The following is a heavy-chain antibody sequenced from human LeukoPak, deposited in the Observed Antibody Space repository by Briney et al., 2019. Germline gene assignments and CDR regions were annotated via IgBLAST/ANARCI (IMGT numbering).Heavy chain of an antibody. V-gene: IGHV3-74*01. CDR3: ARLPLGDYYYYYMDV. CDR2: INSDGSST. Sequence: GGSLRLSCAASGFTFSSYWMHWVRQAPGKGLVWVSRINSDGSSTSYADSVKGRFTISRDNAKNTLYLQMNSLRAEDTAVYYCARLPLGDYYYYYMDVWGKGTTVTVSS. J-gene: IGHJ6*03. CDR1: GFTFSSYW.